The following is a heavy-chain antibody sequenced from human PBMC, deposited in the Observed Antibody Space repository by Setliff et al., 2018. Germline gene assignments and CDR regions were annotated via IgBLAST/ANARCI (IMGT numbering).Heavy chain of an antibody. J-gene: IGHJ6*03. CDR3: ARQRYYGSGLLTYIDV. CDR1: GGSISSGNYY. D-gene: IGHD3-10*01. V-gene: IGHV4-39*01. Sequence: SETLSLTCRVSGGSISSGNYYWGLIRQPPGKGLEWVATIYYSGSTYSNPSLKSRLIISVDAPDNQFSVKLSSVTAADTAVYYCARQRYYGSGLLTYIDVWGRGTTVTVSS. CDR2: IYYSGST.